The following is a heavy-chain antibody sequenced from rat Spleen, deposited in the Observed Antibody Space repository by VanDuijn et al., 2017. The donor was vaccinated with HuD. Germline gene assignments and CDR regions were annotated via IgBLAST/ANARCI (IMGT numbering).Heavy chain of an antibody. CDR2: ISPGGVTT. CDR3: ARAIRSAGLYYFDY. D-gene: IGHD1-11*01. Sequence: EVQLVESGGGLVQPGRSMKLSCAASGVTFSNYYMAWVRQAPTKGLEWVASISPGGVTTYYRDSVKGRFTISRDNAKSTLYLQMDSLRSEDTATYYCARAIRSAGLYYFDYWGQGVMVTVSS. CDR1: GVTFSNYY. V-gene: IGHV5-25*01. J-gene: IGHJ2*01.